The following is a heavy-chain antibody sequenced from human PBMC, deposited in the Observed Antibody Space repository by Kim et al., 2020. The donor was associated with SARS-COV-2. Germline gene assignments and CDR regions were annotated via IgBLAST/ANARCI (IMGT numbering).Heavy chain of an antibody. CDR2: INPNSGGT. CDR1: GYTFTGYY. V-gene: IGHV1-2*06. Sequence: ASVKVSCKASGYTFTGYYMHWVRQAPGQGLEWMGRINPNSGGTNYAQKFQGRVTMTRDTSISTAYMELSRLRSDDTAVYYCARIAAAGQSPYYYYYGMDVWGAGATVTVSS. D-gene: IGHD6-13*01. CDR3: ARIAAAGQSPYYYYYGMDV. J-gene: IGHJ6*04.